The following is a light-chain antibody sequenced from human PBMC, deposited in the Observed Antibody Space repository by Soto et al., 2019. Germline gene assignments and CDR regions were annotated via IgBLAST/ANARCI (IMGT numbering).Light chain of an antibody. CDR2: GAS. Sequence: EIVLTQSPGTLSLSPGERATLSCRASQSVSSSYLAWYQQKPGQAPRLLIYGASSRATGIPDRFSGSGSGTDFTLTSSRLEPEDCAVYYCQQYGSSPLTFGGGTKVDIK. J-gene: IGKJ4*01. CDR1: QSVSSSY. CDR3: QQYGSSPLT. V-gene: IGKV3-20*01.